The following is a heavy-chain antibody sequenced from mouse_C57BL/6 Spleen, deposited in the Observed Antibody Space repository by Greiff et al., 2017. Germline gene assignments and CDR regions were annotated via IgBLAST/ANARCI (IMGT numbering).Heavy chain of an antibody. D-gene: IGHD2-5*01. CDR2: IYPRSGNT. CDR1: GYTFTSYG. CDR3: ARTYYSNYWFAY. J-gene: IGHJ3*01. Sequence: QVQLQQSGAELARPGASVKLSCKASGYTFTSYGISWVKQRTGQGLEWIGEIYPRSGNTYYNEKFKGKATLTADKSSSTAYMELRSLTSEDSAVYFCARTYYSNYWFAYWGQGTLVTVSA. V-gene: IGHV1-81*01.